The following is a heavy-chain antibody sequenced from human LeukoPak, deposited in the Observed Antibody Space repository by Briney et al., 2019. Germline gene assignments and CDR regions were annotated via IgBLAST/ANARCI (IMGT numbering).Heavy chain of an antibody. Sequence: SETLSLTCTVSGGSISSYYWSWIRQPAGKGLEWIGRIYTSGSTNYNPSLKSRVTISVDTSKNQFSLKLSSVTAADTAVYYCARVAYSNYVGYAYRYFDLWGRGTLVTVSS. CDR1: GGSISSYY. V-gene: IGHV4-4*07. D-gene: IGHD4-11*01. CDR3: ARVAYSNYVGYAYRYFDL. J-gene: IGHJ2*01. CDR2: IYTSGST.